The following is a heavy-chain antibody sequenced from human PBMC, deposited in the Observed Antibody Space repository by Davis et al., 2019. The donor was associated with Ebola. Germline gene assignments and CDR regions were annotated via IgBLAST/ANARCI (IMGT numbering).Heavy chain of an antibody. CDR2: IYYSGST. CDR1: GGSVSSGAYY. V-gene: IGHV4-61*08. J-gene: IGHJ6*02. CDR3: ARGRTAGYYYYGMDV. D-gene: IGHD6-13*01. Sequence: MPSETLSLTCTVSGGSVSSGAYYWSWIRQPPGKGLEWIGYIYYSGSTNYNPSLKSRVTISVDTSKNQFSLKLSSVTAADTAVYYCARGRTAGYYYYGMDVWGQGTTVTVSS.